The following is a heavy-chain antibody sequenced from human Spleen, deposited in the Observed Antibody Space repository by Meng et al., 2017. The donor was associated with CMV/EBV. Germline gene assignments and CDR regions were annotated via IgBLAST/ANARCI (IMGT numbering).Heavy chain of an antibody. J-gene: IGHJ4*02. V-gene: IGHV3-23*01. CDR1: GLRFSTYG. CDR2: ISTGATT. D-gene: IGHD6-13*01. Sequence: GGSLRLSCAASGLRFSTYGMYWVRQAPGKGPEWVSAISTGATTYYADNVKGRFTISRDDSRSTQYLQMNSLRAEDTAVYYCAKGGYGSSWRYYFDYWGQGTLVTVSS. CDR3: AKGGYGSSWRYYFDY.